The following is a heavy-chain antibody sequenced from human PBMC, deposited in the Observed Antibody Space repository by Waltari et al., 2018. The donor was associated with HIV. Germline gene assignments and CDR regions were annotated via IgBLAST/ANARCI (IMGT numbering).Heavy chain of an antibody. V-gene: IGHV3-33*01. D-gene: IGHD1-26*01. CDR1: GFAFSSYG. CDR3: VASWEPAGNDGLDI. Sequence: QVQLVESGGGVVQPGTSLRLSCAASGFAFSSYGMHWVRQAPGKGLEWVSVIWFHGNNKYYANSVKGRFTISRDNSKNTLYLQLNSLRAEDTGVYYCVASWEPAGNDGLDIWGQGTTVTVSS. J-gene: IGHJ3*02. CDR2: IWFHGNNK.